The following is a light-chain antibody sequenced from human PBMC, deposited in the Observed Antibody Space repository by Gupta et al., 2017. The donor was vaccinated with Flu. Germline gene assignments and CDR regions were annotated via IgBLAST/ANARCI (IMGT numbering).Light chain of an antibody. Sequence: DIQMTQSPSSLSASLGDRVSITCRASQRIGTYLNWYQQKPGKVPMLLIYAASSLQSGVPSRFSGSGSETDFTLTISRLQPDDFATYFCRHTDSPPYTFGQGTKLEI. CDR1: QRIGTY. V-gene: IGKV1-39*01. J-gene: IGKJ2*01. CDR2: AAS. CDR3: RHTDSPPYT.